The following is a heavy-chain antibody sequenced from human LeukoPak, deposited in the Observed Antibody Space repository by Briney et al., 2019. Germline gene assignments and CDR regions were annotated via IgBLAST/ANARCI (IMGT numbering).Heavy chain of an antibody. CDR2: ISGSGGNT. D-gene: IGHD3-10*01. Sequence: GGSLRLSCAASGFTFSRNGMTWVRQAPGKGLEWVSAISGSGGNTYYADSVKGRFTISRDNSKNTLYLQMNSLRAEDTAVYYCAKDRRAGSYDYWGQGTLITVSS. V-gene: IGHV3-23*01. J-gene: IGHJ4*02. CDR3: AKDRRAGSYDY. CDR1: GFTFSRNG.